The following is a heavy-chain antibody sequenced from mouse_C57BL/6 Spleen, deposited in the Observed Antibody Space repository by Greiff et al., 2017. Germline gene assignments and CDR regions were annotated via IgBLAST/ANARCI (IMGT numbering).Heavy chain of an antibody. CDR3: ARGGTTVVDY. CDR1: GYAFTSYW. Sequence: QVQLQQSGAELAKPGASVKISCKASGYAFTSYWMHWVKQRPGQGLEWIGYIYPGSGYTNYNRKFKGKATLTADKSSSTAYMQLSSLTSEDSAADYCARGGTTVVDYWGQGTTLTVSS. CDR2: IYPGSGYT. V-gene: IGHV1-7*01. J-gene: IGHJ2*01. D-gene: IGHD1-1*01.